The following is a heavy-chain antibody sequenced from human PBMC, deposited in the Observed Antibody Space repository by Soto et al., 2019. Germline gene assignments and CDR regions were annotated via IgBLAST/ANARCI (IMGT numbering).Heavy chain of an antibody. CDR2: INPNSGGT. J-gene: IGHJ4*02. D-gene: IGHD6-13*01. CDR3: ARVGGYTNSSPFDY. V-gene: IGHV1-2*04. Sequence: ASVKVSCKASGYTFTGYYMHWVRQAPGQGLEWMGWINPNSGGTNYAQKFQGWVTMTRDTSISTAYMELSRLGSDDTAGYYCARVGGYTNSSPFDYWGQGTLVTVSS. CDR1: GYTFTGYY.